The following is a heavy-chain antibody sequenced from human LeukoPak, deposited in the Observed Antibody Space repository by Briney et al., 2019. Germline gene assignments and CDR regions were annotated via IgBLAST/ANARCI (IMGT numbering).Heavy chain of an antibody. CDR2: ASYYVGKQ. CDR3: AKAGIGADGAGFLCEY. D-gene: IGHD1-1*01. Sequence: GGSLRLSCAASGFTFSDYAMSWVRPAPGKGLEWVSTASYYVGKQYHADSVRGRFTVSRDNSRNTVSLQMSSLRVEDTGIYYCAKAGIGADGAGFLCEYWGQGTLVTVSS. J-gene: IGHJ4*02. V-gene: IGHV3-23*01. CDR1: GFTFSDYA.